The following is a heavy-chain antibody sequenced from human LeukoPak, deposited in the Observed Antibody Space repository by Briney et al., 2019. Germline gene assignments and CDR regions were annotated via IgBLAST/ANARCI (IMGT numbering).Heavy chain of an antibody. V-gene: IGHV1-2*02. CDR3: ARAGQRYCSSTSCYEEGFDY. J-gene: IGHJ4*02. D-gene: IGHD2-2*01. Sequence: GASVKVSCKASGYTFTGYYMHWVRQAPGQGLEWMGWINPNSGGTNYAQKFQGRVTMTRDTSISTAYMELSRLRSDDTAVYYCARAGQRYCSSTSCYEEGFDYWGQGTLVTVSS. CDR1: GYTFTGYY. CDR2: INPNSGGT.